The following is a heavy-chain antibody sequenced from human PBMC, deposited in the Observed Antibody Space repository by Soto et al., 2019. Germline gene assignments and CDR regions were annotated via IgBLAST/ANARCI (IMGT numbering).Heavy chain of an antibody. Sequence: EGQLLQSAGGLVQPGESLRLSCAASGFTFSSSGMSWVRQAPGKGLEWVSSISIRGDYRYYADSVKGRFTISRDNSKNTLYLQMSSLTAEDTALYYCANHGGFDFWGQGTMVAVSS. D-gene: IGHD4-17*01. CDR2: ISIRGDYR. V-gene: IGHV3-23*01. CDR3: ANHGGFDF. CDR1: GFTFSSSG. J-gene: IGHJ3*01.